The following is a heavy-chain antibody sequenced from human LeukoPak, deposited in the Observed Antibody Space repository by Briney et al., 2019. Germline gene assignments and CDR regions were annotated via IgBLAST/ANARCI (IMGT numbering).Heavy chain of an antibody. V-gene: IGHV1-46*01. CDR2: INPSGGST. D-gene: IGHD5-24*01. CDR3: ARAWLGLTGDGYTADNWFDP. CDR1: GYTFTSYY. Sequence: ASVKVSCKASGYTFTSYYMHWVRQAPGQGLEWMGIINPSGGSTSYAQKFQGRVTMTRDTSTSTAYMELRSLRSDDTAVYYCARAWLGLTGDGYTADNWFDPWGQGTLVTVSS. J-gene: IGHJ5*02.